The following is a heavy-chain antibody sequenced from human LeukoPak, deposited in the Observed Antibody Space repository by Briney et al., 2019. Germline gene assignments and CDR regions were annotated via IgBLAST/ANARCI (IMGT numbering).Heavy chain of an antibody. V-gene: IGHV5-51*01. Sequence: GESLKISCKGSGYSFTTYWIGWVRQMPGKSLEWMGIIFPGDSETIYSPSFQGQVTISADKYISTAYLQWRSLKASDTAMYYCATSESQTRFDYWGQGTLVTASS. J-gene: IGHJ4*02. CDR2: IFPGDSET. D-gene: IGHD1/OR15-1a*01. CDR1: GYSFTTYW. CDR3: ATSESQTRFDY.